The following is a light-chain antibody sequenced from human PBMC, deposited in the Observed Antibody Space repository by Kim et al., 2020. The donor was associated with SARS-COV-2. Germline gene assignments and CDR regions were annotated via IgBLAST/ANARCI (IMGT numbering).Light chain of an antibody. CDR3: LQHDRYPHT. V-gene: IGKV1-17*01. CDR2: AVS. Sequence: DIQMTQSPSSLSASVGDRVTITCRASQAIRSDLGWYQQKPGKAPKRLIYAVSTLQSGVPSRFSDSGSGTEFTLTISSLQPEDFATYYCLQHDRYPHTFGQGTKVEI. J-gene: IGKJ2*01. CDR1: QAIRSD.